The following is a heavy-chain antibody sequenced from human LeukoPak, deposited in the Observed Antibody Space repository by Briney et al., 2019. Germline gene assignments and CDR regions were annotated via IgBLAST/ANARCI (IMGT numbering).Heavy chain of an antibody. J-gene: IGHJ4*02. CDR1: GFTFSSFG. CDR3: AKGGISSAAGLDY. CDR2: ISGSGNT. V-gene: IGHV3-23*01. D-gene: IGHD2-2*01. Sequence: GGSLRFSCATSGFTFSSFGMSWVRQAPGKGLEWVSSISGSGNTYYADSVKGRFTVSRDNSNNTLYLQVNSLRVEDTAVFYCAKGGISSAAGLDYWGQGTLVTVSS.